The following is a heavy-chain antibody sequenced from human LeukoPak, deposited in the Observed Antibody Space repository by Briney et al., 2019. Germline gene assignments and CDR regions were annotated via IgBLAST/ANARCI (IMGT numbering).Heavy chain of an antibody. CDR3: AKAPYYDSSGYFYFDY. CDR2: ISGSGGST. J-gene: IGHJ4*02. CDR1: GFTFSSYA. Sequence: PGGSLRLSCAASGFTFSSYAVSWVRQAPGKGLEWVSAISGSGGSTYYADSVKGRFTISRDNSKNTLYLQMNSLRAEDTAVYYCAKAPYYDSSGYFYFDYWGQGTLVTVSS. D-gene: IGHD3-22*01. V-gene: IGHV3-23*01.